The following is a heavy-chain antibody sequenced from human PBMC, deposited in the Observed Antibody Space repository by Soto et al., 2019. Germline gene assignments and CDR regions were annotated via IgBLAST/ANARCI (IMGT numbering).Heavy chain of an antibody. V-gene: IGHV5-51*01. Sequence: PGESLKISCKGSGYSFTSYWIGWVRQMPGKGLEWMGIIYPGDSDTRYSPSFQGQVTISADKSISTAYLQWSSLKASDTAMYYCARHSLRGEGYYYYYGMDVWGQGTTVTISS. CDR1: GYSFTSYW. D-gene: IGHD3-10*01. J-gene: IGHJ6*02. CDR3: ARHSLRGEGYYYYYGMDV. CDR2: IYPGDSDT.